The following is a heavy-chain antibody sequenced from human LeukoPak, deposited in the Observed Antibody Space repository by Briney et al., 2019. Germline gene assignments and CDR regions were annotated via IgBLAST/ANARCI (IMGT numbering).Heavy chain of an antibody. Sequence: PGGSLRLSCAASGFTFSSYGMHWVRLAPGKGLEWVAVISSDGSNKYYADSVKGRFTISRDNSKNTLYLQMNSLRAEDTAVYYCARDQISSGYPKYFHHWGQGTLVTVSS. CDR1: GFTFSSYG. V-gene: IGHV3-30*03. D-gene: IGHD3-22*01. J-gene: IGHJ1*01. CDR2: ISSDGSNK. CDR3: ARDQISSGYPKYFHH.